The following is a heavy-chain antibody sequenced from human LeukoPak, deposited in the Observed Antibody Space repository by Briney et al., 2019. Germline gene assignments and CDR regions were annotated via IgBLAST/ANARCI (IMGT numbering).Heavy chain of an antibody. CDR2: IYHSGST. Sequence: NPSETLSLTCTVSGGSISSYYWSWIRQPPGKGLEWIGSIYHSGSTYYNPSLKSRVTISVDTSKNQFSLKLSSVTAADTAVYYCARSLVGATTHYYYYYMDVWGKGTTVTVSS. CDR1: GGSISSYY. D-gene: IGHD1-26*01. J-gene: IGHJ6*03. V-gene: IGHV4-59*08. CDR3: ARSLVGATTHYYYYYMDV.